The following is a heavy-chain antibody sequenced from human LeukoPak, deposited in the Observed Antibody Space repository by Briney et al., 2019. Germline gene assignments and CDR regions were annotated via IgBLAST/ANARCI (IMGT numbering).Heavy chain of an antibody. V-gene: IGHV4-4*07. CDR1: GGSISSYY. J-gene: IGHJ4*02. D-gene: IGHD4-17*01. Sequence: SETLSLTCTVSGGSISSYYWSWIRQTAGKGMEWIGRVYTSGSTNYNPSLKSRVTMSVDTSKNQFSLKLSSVTAADTAVYYCARDLRGSYGDLSAFDFWGQGTLVTVSS. CDR2: VYTSGST. CDR3: ARDLRGSYGDLSAFDF.